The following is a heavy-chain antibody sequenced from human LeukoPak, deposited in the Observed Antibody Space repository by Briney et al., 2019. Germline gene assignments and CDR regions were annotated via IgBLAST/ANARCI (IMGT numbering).Heavy chain of an antibody. CDR2: IYYSGST. D-gene: IGHD1-26*01. V-gene: IGHV4-39*01. CDR1: GGSISSSSYY. Sequence: SETLSLTCTVSGGSISSSSYYWGWIRQPPGKGLEWIGSIYYSGSTYYNPSLKSRVTISADTSKNQFSLKLSSVTAADTAVYYCARHTDSGATTSHFDYWGQGTLVTVSS. J-gene: IGHJ4*02. CDR3: ARHTDSGATTSHFDY.